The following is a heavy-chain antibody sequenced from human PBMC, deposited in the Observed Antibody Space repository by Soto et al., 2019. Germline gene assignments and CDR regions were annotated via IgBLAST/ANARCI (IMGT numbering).Heavy chain of an antibody. CDR3: ARGPISVGATGNDWFDP. D-gene: IGHD1-26*01. J-gene: IGHJ5*02. CDR2: ISAYNGNT. Sequence: ASVKVSCKASGYTFTSYGISWVRQAPGQGLEWMGWISAYNGNTNYAQKLQGRVTMTTDTSTSTAYMELRSLRSDDTAVYYCARGPISVGATGNDWFDPWGQGTLVTVSS. V-gene: IGHV1-18*04. CDR1: GYTFTSYG.